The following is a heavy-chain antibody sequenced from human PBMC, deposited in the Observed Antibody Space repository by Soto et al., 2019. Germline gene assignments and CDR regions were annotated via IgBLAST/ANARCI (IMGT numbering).Heavy chain of an antibody. D-gene: IGHD3-10*01. CDR3: ATGRVYFGSEY. CDR2: IYYNGNI. Sequence: QVQLQESGPGLVKPLESLSLTCTVPGGSITSYYWIWVRQPPGKGLDWIGYIYYNGNINYNPSLKSRLTLSLDTSKNQVSLRLSSVTAADTAVYYCATGRVYFGSEYWGQGTLVTVSS. CDR1: GGSITSYY. J-gene: IGHJ4*02. V-gene: IGHV4-59*01.